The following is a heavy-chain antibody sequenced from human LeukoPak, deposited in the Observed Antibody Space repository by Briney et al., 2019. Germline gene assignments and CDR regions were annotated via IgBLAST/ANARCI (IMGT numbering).Heavy chain of an antibody. J-gene: IGHJ6*03. Sequence: SETLFLTCTVSGGSISSYYWSWIRQPPGKGLEWIGYIYYSGSTNYNPSLKSRVTISVDTSKNQFSLKLSSVTAADTAVYYCARVGLGATRYYYYYMDVWGKGTTVTVSS. D-gene: IGHD1-26*01. CDR1: GGSISSYY. CDR3: ARVGLGATRYYYYYMDV. CDR2: IYYSGST. V-gene: IGHV4-59*01.